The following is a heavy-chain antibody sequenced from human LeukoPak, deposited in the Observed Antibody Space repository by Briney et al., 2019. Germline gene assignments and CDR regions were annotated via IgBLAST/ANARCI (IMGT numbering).Heavy chain of an antibody. D-gene: IGHD2-15*01. CDR2: IYYSGST. J-gene: IGHJ5*02. V-gene: IGHV4-31*03. CDR3: ARVTAAGGSNNWFDP. Sequence: KPSQTLSLTCTVSGGSISSGGYSWSWIRQHPEKGLEWIVYIYYSGSTYYNPSLKSRVTISVDTSKNQFSLKLSSVTAADTAVYYCARVTAAGGSNNWFDPWGQGTLVTVSS. CDR1: GGSISSGGYS.